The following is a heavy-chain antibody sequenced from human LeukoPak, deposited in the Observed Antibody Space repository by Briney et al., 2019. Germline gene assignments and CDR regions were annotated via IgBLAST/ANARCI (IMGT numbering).Heavy chain of an antibody. CDR2: ISSSSSYI. CDR1: GFTFSSYN. CDR3: ARDNSDKMAGTGGGY. D-gene: IGHD6-19*01. Sequence: GGSLRLSCAASGFTFSSYNMNWVRQTPGKGLEWVSSISSSSSYIYYADSVKGRFTISRDNAKNSLYLQMNSLRAEDTAVYYCARDNSDKMAGTGGGYWGQGTLVTVSS. J-gene: IGHJ4*02. V-gene: IGHV3-21*01.